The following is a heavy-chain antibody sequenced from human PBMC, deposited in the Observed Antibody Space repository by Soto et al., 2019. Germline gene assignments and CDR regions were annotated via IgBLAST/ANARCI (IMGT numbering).Heavy chain of an antibody. D-gene: IGHD1-26*01. V-gene: IGHV1-18*01. CDR2: ISAYNGNT. CDR1: GYTFPGYG. Sequence: QVQLVQSGAEVKKPGASGKVSCKASGYTFPGYGISWVRQAPGQGLEWMGWISAYNGNTNYAQKLQGRVTMTTDTSTSTAYMELRSLRSDDTAVYYCARDRVPRREYYHFDYWGQGTLVTVSS. CDR3: ARDRVPRREYYHFDY. J-gene: IGHJ4*02.